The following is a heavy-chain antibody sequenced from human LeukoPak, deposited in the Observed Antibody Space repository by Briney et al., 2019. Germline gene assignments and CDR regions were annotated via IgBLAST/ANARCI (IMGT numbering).Heavy chain of an antibody. V-gene: IGHV6-1*01. CDR2: TYYRSKWYN. CDR1: GDSVSSNSVA. J-gene: IGHJ4*02. D-gene: IGHD6-13*01. Sequence: SQTLSLTCAISGDSVSSNSVAWNWIRQSPSRGLEWLGRTYYRSKWYNDYAVSVKSRITINPDTSENQFSLQLDSVTPEDTAVYYCARSGYTSTWHFDCGGRGTRVTVSS. CDR3: ARSGYTSTWHFDC.